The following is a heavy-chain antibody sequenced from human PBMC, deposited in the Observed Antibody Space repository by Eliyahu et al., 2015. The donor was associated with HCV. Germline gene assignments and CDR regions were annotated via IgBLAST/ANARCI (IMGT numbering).Heavy chain of an antibody. CDR2: ISWNSDAK. J-gene: IGHJ4*02. CDR1: GFTFDDYA. CDR3: AKGQYSGYDACFDY. V-gene: IGHV3-9*01. D-gene: IGHD5-12*01. Sequence: EVQLVESGGGLVQPGRSLRLSCAASGFTFDDYAMQWVRQAPGRGLEWVSGISWNSDAKGYADSVKGRFTISRDNAKNSLYLQMNRLRAEDTALYYCAKGQYSGYDACFDYWGQGTLVTVSS.